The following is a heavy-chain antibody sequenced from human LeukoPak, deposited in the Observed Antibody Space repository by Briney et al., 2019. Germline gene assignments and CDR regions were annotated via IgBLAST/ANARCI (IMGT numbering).Heavy chain of an antibody. CDR1: GFTFSSYW. D-gene: IGHD3-9*01. CDR2: IKQDGREK. Sequence: GGSLRLSCAVSGFTFSSYWMSWVRQAPGKGLQWVANIKQDGREKYYADSVKGRFTISRGNAKNSLYLQMDRLSVDDTAVYYCVRILTGYDAFDYWGQGTLVTVSS. V-gene: IGHV3-7*01. J-gene: IGHJ4*02. CDR3: VRILTGYDAFDY.